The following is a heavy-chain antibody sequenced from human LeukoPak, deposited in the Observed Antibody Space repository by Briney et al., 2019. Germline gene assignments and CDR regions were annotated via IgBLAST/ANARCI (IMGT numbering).Heavy chain of an antibody. V-gene: IGHV3-30*04. Sequence: LGGSLRLSCAASGFTFSSYAMHWVRQAPGKGLEWVAVISYDGSNKYYADSVKGRFTISRDNSKNTLYLQMNSLRAEDTAVYYCATFDYGDYEYYFDYWGQGTLVTVSS. J-gene: IGHJ4*02. D-gene: IGHD4-17*01. CDR3: ATFDYGDYEYYFDY. CDR2: ISYDGSNK. CDR1: GFTFSSYA.